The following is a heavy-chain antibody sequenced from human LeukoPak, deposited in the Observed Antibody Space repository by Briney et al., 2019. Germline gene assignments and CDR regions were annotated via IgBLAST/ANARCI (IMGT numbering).Heavy chain of an antibody. CDR2: ISSSSSYI. D-gene: IGHD3-16*02. CDR3: ARDGPSLSYYDYVWGSYRWYFDY. Sequence: GGSLRLSCAASGFTFSSYSMNWVRQAPGKGLEWVSSISSSSSYIYYADSVKGRFTISRDNAKNSLYLQMNSLRAEDTAVYYYARDGPSLSYYDYVWGSYRWYFDYWGQGTLVTVSS. V-gene: IGHV3-21*01. CDR1: GFTFSSYS. J-gene: IGHJ4*02.